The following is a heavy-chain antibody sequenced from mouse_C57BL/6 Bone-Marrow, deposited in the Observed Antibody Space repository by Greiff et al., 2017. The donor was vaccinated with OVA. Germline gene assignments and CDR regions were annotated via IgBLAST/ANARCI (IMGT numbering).Heavy chain of an antibody. Sequence: VNVVESGPGLVAPSQSLSITCTVSGFSLTSYGVSWVRQPPGKGLEWLGVIWGDGSTNYPSALISRLSISKDNSKSQVFLKLNSLQTDDTATYYCAKPRGDYYGSRGGYFDVWGTGTTVTVSS. CDR2: IWGDGST. J-gene: IGHJ1*03. D-gene: IGHD1-1*01. V-gene: IGHV2-3*01. CDR3: AKPRGDYYGSRGGYFDV. CDR1: GFSLTSYG.